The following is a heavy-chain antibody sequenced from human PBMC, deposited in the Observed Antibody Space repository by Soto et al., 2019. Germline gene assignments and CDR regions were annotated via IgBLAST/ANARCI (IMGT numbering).Heavy chain of an antibody. J-gene: IGHJ4*02. CDR3: AKRRPQFFDD. CDR1: GFPFTTNP. V-gene: IGHV3-23*01. Sequence: EVQLLESGGDFIQPGGPLRLSFAASGFPFTTNPLSGFRQAPGKGLEWVSLITGSGFDTYTAASVKGRFTVSRDNSKNTLYLQMNSLRAEDTAVYYCAKRRPQFFDDWGQGTLVTVSP. CDR2: ITGSGFDT. D-gene: IGHD6-19*01.